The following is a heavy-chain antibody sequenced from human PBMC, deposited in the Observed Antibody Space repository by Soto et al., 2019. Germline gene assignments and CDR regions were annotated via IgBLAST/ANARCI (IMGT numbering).Heavy chain of an antibody. CDR1: GFTFNNYG. CDR2: DSGSGGTT. CDR3: TIRAYSSSSYFDF. Sequence: EVQMLESGGDLIQPGGSLRLSCAASGFTFNNYGMYWVGQAPGKGLEWVSGDSGSGGTTFYTDSVKGRFTISRDNSKNTLYLEMNNLRVEDTAVYYCTIRAYSSSSYFDFWGRGTLVTVSS. J-gene: IGHJ4*02. V-gene: IGHV3-23*01. D-gene: IGHD6-6*01.